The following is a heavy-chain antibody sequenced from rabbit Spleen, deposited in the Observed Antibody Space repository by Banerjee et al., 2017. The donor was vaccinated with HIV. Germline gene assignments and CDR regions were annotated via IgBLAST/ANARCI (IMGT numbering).Heavy chain of an antibody. V-gene: IGHV1S40*01. Sequence: QSLEESGGGLVKPGGTLTLTCTASGLDFSSSYYMCWVRQAPGKGLEWIGCIYTGSGTTYYASWAKGRFTISKTSSTTVTLQMTSLTAADTATYFCARDTGTSFSSYGMDLWGPGTLVTVS. CDR3: ARDTGTSFSSYGMDL. CDR1: GLDFSSSYY. J-gene: IGHJ6*01. D-gene: IGHD8-1*01. CDR2: IYTGSGTT.